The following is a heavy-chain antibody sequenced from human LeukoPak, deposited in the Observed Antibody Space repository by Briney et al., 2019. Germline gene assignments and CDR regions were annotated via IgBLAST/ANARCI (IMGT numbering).Heavy chain of an antibody. V-gene: IGHV4-34*01. CDR1: GFTFGDYA. CDR2: INHSGST. Sequence: LRLSCTASGFTFGDYAMSWIRQPPGKGLEWIGEINHSGSTNYNPSLKSRVTISVDTSKNQFSLKLSSVTAADTAVYYCARGRLELAWGQGTLVTVSS. J-gene: IGHJ5*02. CDR3: ARGRLELA. D-gene: IGHD1-7*01.